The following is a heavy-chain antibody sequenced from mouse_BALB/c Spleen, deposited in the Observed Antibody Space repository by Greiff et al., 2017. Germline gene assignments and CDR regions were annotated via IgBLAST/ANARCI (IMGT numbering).Heavy chain of an antibody. CDR3: TRAYYYGSSGDSWFAY. D-gene: IGHD1-1*01. J-gene: IGHJ3*01. Sequence: EVKVVESGGGLVKPGGSLKLSCAASGFTFSSYTMSWVRQTPEKRLEWVATISSGGSYTYYPDSVKGRFTISRDNAKNTLYLQMSSLKSEDTAMYYCTRAYYYGSSGDSWFAYWGQGTLVTVSA. V-gene: IGHV5-6-4*01. CDR1: GFTFSSYT. CDR2: ISSGGSYT.